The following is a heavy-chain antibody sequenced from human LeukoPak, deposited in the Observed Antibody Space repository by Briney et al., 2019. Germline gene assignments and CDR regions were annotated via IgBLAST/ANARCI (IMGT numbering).Heavy chain of an antibody. CDR1: GFHFDNYW. D-gene: IGHD2-21*02. CDR2: IHRDGSEK. Sequence: GGSLRLSCAASGFHFDNYWMTWVRQAPGMGLEWLANIHRDGSEKYYVVSVKGRFTISRVNAKNSLYLQMNSLRAEDTAVYYCARIITVTDGDYYFDYWGQGTLVTVSS. V-gene: IGHV3-7*01. CDR3: ARIITVTDGDYYFDY. J-gene: IGHJ4*02.